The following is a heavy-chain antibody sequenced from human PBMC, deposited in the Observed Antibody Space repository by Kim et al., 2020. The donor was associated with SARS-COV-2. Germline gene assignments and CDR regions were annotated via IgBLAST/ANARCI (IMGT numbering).Heavy chain of an antibody. D-gene: IGHD2-21*02. Sequence: ADDVKARFPINRDNSKNSLYLQMGSLRTEDTAVYYCVKGDRTVVTPATDYWGQGTLVTVSS. J-gene: IGHJ4*02. V-gene: IGHV3-64D*06. CDR3: VKGDRTVVTPATDY.